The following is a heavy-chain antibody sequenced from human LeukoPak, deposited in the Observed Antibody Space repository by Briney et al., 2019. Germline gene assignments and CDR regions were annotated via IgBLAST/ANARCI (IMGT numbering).Heavy chain of an antibody. V-gene: IGHV4-59*12. Sequence: SETLSLTCTVSGGSISSFYWSWIRQPPGKGLEWIGYIYYSGSTNYNPSLKSRVTISVDTSKNQFSLKLSSVTAADTAVYYCATTGGSDAFDIWGQGTMVTVSS. D-gene: IGHD3-10*01. CDR2: IYYSGST. CDR1: GGSISSFY. J-gene: IGHJ3*02. CDR3: ATTGGSDAFDI.